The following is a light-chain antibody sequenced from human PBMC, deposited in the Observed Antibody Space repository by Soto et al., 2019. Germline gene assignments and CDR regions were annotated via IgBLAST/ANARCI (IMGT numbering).Light chain of an antibody. Sequence: DIPMTQSPSTLSAFVGDRVTITCRASQSISTFVYWYQQKPGKAPRLLIYDASSLQSGVPSRFSGSGSGTEFTLTISSLQPEDFATYYCQQSYRSPRTFGRGTKVEVK. CDR2: DAS. J-gene: IGKJ1*01. CDR3: QQSYRSPRT. CDR1: QSISTF. V-gene: IGKV1-39*01.